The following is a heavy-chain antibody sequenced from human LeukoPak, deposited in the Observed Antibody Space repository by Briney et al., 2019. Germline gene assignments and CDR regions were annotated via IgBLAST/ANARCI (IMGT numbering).Heavy chain of an antibody. J-gene: IGHJ3*01. CDR3: GRDAVGARAFDF. CDR1: RYTFTDYG. CDR2: GSTFNGHR. V-gene: IGHV1-18*01. D-gene: IGHD1-26*01. Sequence: ASVKVSCKASRYTFTDYGIHWVRQAPGQGLEWISWGSTFNGHRLYGQRFQGRVTMTTDPSTTTVYMELTSLTSDDTALYYCGRDAVGARAFDFWGQGTMVIVSS.